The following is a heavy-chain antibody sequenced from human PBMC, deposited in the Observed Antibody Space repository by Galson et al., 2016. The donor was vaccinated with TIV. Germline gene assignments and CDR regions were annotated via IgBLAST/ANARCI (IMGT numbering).Heavy chain of an antibody. CDR1: GGSFSDSS. J-gene: IGHJ4*02. D-gene: IGHD3-22*01. V-gene: IGHV4-59*08. CDR2: VYYSGTT. CDR3: ARLRGRSSGYD. Sequence: TLSLTCTVYGGSFSDSSWGWIRQPPGKGLEWIGNVYYSGTTYYNPSLKSRLTISLDTSKNQLSLKVKSVTAADTAVYYCARLRGRSSGYDWGQGTLVTVSS.